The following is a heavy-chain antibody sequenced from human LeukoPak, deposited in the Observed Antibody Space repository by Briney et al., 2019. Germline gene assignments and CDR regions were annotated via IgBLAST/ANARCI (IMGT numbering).Heavy chain of an antibody. Sequence: GGSLRLSCAASGFTFSNYEMNWVRQAPGKGLEWVSYISSSGSTLYYADSVKGRFTISRDNAKNSLYLQMNNLIAEDTAVYYCARYRSDDFGAFDIWGQGTMVTVSS. CDR2: ISSSGSTL. CDR1: GFTFSNYE. CDR3: ARYRSDDFGAFDI. V-gene: IGHV3-48*03. J-gene: IGHJ3*02. D-gene: IGHD4/OR15-4a*01.